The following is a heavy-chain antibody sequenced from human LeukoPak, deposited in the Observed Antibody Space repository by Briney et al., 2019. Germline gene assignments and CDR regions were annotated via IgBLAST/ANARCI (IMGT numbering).Heavy chain of an antibody. Sequence: KPSETLSLTCTVSGGSIKGYHWSWIRQPPGKGLEWIGYIYSNEATEYKPSLKSRVTISADTSKNQFSLKLTSVSAADTAIYYCARRNDFHIWGQGTMVTVSS. V-gene: IGHV4-4*08. CDR1: GGSIKGYH. CDR3: ARRNDFHI. CDR2: IYSNEAT. J-gene: IGHJ3*02.